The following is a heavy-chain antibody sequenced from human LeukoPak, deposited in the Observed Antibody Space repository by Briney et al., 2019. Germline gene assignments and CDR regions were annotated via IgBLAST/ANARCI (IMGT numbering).Heavy chain of an antibody. V-gene: IGHV3-23*01. CDR3: ATSGVCSGGSCYGGYFDY. J-gene: IGHJ4*02. CDR1: GFTFSNYG. D-gene: IGHD2-15*01. CDR2: ISASGDST. Sequence: GGTLRLSCAASGFTFSNYGMGWVRQTPGKGLDGVSAISASGDSTYYADSVKGRFTISRDSSKNTLYLQMNSLSADDTAVYYCATSGVCSGGSCYGGYFDYWGQGTLVTVSS.